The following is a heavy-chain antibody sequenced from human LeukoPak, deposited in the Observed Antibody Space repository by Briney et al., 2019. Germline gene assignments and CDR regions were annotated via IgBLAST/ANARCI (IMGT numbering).Heavy chain of an antibody. CDR1: GFTFSNAW. Sequence: PGGSLRLSCAASGFTFSNAWMSWARQAPGKGLEWVGRIKSKTDGGTTDYAAPVKGRFTISRDDSKNTLYLQMNSLKTEDTAVYYCTTDAGGNIVVVPAAPNLDYWGQGTLVTVSS. J-gene: IGHJ4*02. CDR2: IKSKTDGGTT. CDR3: TTDAGGNIVVVPAAPNLDY. V-gene: IGHV3-15*01. D-gene: IGHD2-2*01.